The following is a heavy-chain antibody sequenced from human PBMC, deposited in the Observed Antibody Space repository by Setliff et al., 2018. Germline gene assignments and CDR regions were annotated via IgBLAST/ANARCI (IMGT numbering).Heavy chain of an antibody. CDR1: GYSISSGYI. V-gene: IGHV4-38-2*02. D-gene: IGHD3-22*01. CDR2: IGHTGSI. Sequence: SETLSLTCTVSGYSISSGYIWGWIRQPPGKGLEWVGNIGHTGSINYNPSLKSRLTMSIDTSKNQFSLQLSAVTAADTAVYYCARDYYDSSGYYYKVHYYYFDYWGQGTLVTVSS. CDR3: ARDYYDSSGYYYKVHYYYFDY. J-gene: IGHJ4*02.